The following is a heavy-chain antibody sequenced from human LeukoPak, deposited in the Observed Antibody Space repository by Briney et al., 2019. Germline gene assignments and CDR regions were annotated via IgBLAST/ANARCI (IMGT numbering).Heavy chain of an antibody. CDR1: GFTFSSYA. Sequence: PGGSLRLSCAASGFTFSSYAMSWVRQAPGKGLEWVSAISGSGGSTYYADSVKGRFTISRDNSKNTLYVQMNSLRVEDTAVYFCARVGGGTAGLDIWGRGAVVIVSS. J-gene: IGHJ3*02. V-gene: IGHV3-23*01. CDR2: ISGSGGST. CDR3: ARVGGGTAGLDI. D-gene: IGHD1-7*01.